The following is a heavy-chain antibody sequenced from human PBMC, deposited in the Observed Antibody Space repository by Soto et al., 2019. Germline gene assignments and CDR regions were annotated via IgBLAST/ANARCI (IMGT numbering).Heavy chain of an antibody. CDR3: ARDTLGELSLKVDYYYYMDV. CDR1: GYTFTSYG. CDR2: ISAYNGNT. J-gene: IGHJ6*03. V-gene: IGHV1-18*01. Sequence: ASVKVSCKASGYTFTSYGISWVRQAPGQGLEWMGWISAYNGNTNYAQKLQGRVTMTTDTSTSTAYIELRSLRSDDTAVYYCARDTLGELSLKVDYYYYMDVWGKGTTVTVSS. D-gene: IGHD3-16*02.